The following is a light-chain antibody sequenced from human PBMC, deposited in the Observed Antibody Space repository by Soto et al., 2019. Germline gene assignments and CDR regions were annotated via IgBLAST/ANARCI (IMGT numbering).Light chain of an antibody. CDR3: QSYDSSLSAWV. CDR2: ANS. CDR1: SSNIGAGYD. V-gene: IGLV1-40*01. Sequence: QSVLTQPPSVSGAQGQRVTISCTESSSNIGAGYDVHWYQQLPGTAPKLLIYANSNRPSGVPDRFSGSKSGTSASLAITGLQAEDEADYYCQSYDSSLSAWVFGGGTKLTVL. J-gene: IGLJ3*02.